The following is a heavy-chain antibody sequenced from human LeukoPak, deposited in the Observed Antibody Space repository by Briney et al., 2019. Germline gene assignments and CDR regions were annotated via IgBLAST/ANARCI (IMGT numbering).Heavy chain of an antibody. CDR2: IHYSGST. V-gene: IGHV4-59*08. J-gene: IGHJ4*02. D-gene: IGHD3-10*01. Sequence: SETLSLTCTVSGGSISGYFWSWIRQPPGKGLEWIGYIHYSGSTNYDPSLNSRVTISVDTSKNQFSLRLSSVTAADTAVYYCARYGITIVRGGKYYFDSWGQGTLVTVSS. CDR1: GGSISGYF. CDR3: ARYGITIVRGGKYYFDS.